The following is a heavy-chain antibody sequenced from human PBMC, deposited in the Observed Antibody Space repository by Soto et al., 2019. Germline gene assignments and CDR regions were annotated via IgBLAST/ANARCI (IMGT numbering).Heavy chain of an antibody. V-gene: IGHV3-53*01. CDR2: IHNGGGT. CDR3: ASRGA. Sequence: EVQLVESGGGLIQPGGSLRLSCAASGFIVSTDIMSWVRQAPGKGLEWVSIIHNGGGTYYGDSVKGRFTTSRDDSKNTVYLQMNSQSVEDTAVYYCASRGAWGQGTLVTVSS. CDR1: GFIVSTDI. J-gene: IGHJ5*02.